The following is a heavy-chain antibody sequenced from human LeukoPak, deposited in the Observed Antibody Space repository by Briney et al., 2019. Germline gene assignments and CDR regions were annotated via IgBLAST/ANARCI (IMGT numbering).Heavy chain of an antibody. V-gene: IGHV3-21*01. CDR1: GFTFSSYS. Sequence: GGSLRLSCAASGFTFSSYSMNWVRQAPGKGLEWVSSISSSGSYIYYADSVMGRFIISRDNAKTSLYLQMNSLRAEDTTVYYCAGAEIGDAGYDFWSGPAYYFDYWGQGTLVTVSS. CDR2: ISSSGSYI. CDR3: AGAEIGDAGYDFWSGPAYYFDY. D-gene: IGHD3-3*01. J-gene: IGHJ4*02.